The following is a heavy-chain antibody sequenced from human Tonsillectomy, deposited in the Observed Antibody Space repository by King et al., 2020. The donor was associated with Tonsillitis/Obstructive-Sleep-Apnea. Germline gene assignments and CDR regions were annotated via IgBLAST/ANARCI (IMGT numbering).Heavy chain of an antibody. V-gene: IGHV4-34*01. Sequence: VQLQQWGAGLLKPSETLSLTCAVYGGSFSGYYWSWIRQPPGKGLEWIGEINHSGSTNYNPSLKSRVTISVDTSKNQFSLKLSSVTAADTAVYYCARVRRILRFLELLPSIDYWGQGTLVTVSS. CDR1: GGSFSGYY. CDR2: INHSGST. J-gene: IGHJ4*02. CDR3: ARVRRILRFLELLPSIDY. D-gene: IGHD3-3*01.